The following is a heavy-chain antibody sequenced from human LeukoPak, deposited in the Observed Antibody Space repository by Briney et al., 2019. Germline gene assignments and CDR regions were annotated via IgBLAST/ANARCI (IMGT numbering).Heavy chain of an antibody. J-gene: IGHJ4*02. D-gene: IGHD2-2*01. CDR2: IYYSGST. V-gene: IGHV4-59*08. CDR3: ARLAPAASYFDY. Sequence: PSETLSLTCTVSGGSISSYYWSWIRQPPGKGLEWIGYIYYSGSTNYNPSLKSRVTISVDTSKNQFSLKLSSVTAADTAVYYCARLAPAASYFDYWGQGTLVTVSS. CDR1: GGSISSYY.